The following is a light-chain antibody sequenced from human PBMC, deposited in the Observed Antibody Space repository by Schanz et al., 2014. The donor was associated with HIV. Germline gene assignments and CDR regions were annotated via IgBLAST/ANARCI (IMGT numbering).Light chain of an antibody. CDR1: QSISSW. CDR2: AAS. V-gene: IGKV1-27*01. J-gene: IGKJ4*01. CDR3: QKYNSAPLT. Sequence: DIQMTQSPSTLSASVGDRVTITCRASQSISSWLAWYQQKPGKVPKLLIYAASTLHTGVPSRFSGSGSGTDFTLTINSLQPEDIATYYCQKYNSAPLTFGGGTKVEI.